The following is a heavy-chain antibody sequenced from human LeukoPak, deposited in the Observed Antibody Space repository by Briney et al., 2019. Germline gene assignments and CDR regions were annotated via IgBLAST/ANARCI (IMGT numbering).Heavy chain of an antibody. Sequence: ASVKVSCKVSGYTLTELSMHWVRQAPGKGLEWMGGFDPEDGETIYAQKFQGRVTMTEDTSTDTAYMELSSLRAGGTAVYYCATGAEYYYDSSGYHGHFQHWGQGTLVTVSS. D-gene: IGHD3-22*01. CDR3: ATGAEYYYDSSGYHGHFQH. J-gene: IGHJ1*01. V-gene: IGHV1-24*01. CDR2: FDPEDGET. CDR1: GYTLTELS.